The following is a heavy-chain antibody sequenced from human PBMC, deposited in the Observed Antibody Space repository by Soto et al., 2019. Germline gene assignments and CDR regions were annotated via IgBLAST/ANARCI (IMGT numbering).Heavy chain of an antibody. V-gene: IGHV4-34*01. CDR1: GGSFSGYY. CDR2: INHSGST. J-gene: IGHJ5*02. CDR3: ARGKGYCSSTSCYTPWFDP. Sequence: SETLSLTCAVYGGSFSGYYWSWIRQPPGKGLEWIGEINHSGSTNYNPSLKSRVTISVDTSKNQFSLKLSSVTAADTAVYYRARGKGYCSSTSCYTPWFDPWGQGTLVTVSS. D-gene: IGHD2-2*02.